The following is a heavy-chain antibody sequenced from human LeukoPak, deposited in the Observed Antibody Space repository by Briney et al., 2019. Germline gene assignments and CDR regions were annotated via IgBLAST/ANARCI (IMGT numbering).Heavy chain of an antibody. Sequence: GASVKVSCKASGYTFTGYFMYWVRQAPGQGLEWMGWINAGNGNTKYSQKFQGRVTITRDTSASTAYMELSSLRSEDTAVYYCARDQHNTRTTKETSFDYWGQGTLVTVSS. V-gene: IGHV1/OR15-3*02. CDR2: INAGNGNT. CDR3: ARDQHNTRTTKETSFDY. CDR1: GYTFTGYF. J-gene: IGHJ4*02. D-gene: IGHD1-1*01.